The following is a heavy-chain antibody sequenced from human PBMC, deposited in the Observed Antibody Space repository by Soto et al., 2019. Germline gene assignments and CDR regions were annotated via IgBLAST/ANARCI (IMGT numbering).Heavy chain of an antibody. CDR1: GYTFTSYG. CDR3: ARVSTYYYGSGSYYKPPPGFDY. J-gene: IGHJ4*02. D-gene: IGHD3-10*01. Sequence: ASVKVSCKASGYTFTSYGISWVRQAPGQGLEWMGWISAYNGNTNYAQKLQGRVTMTTDTSTSTAYMELRSLRSDETAVYYCARVSTYYYGSGSYYKPPPGFDYWGQGTLVTVSS. V-gene: IGHV1-18*01. CDR2: ISAYNGNT.